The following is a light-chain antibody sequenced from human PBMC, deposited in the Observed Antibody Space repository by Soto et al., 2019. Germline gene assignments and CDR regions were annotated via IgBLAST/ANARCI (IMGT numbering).Light chain of an antibody. CDR1: QSVSNN. CDR2: GAS. V-gene: IGKV3-15*01. CDR3: QQYNNWPRT. Sequence: EIMMAQSPATLSVSPGERATLSCRASQSVSNNLAWYQQKPGQAPRILIYGASTRATGIPARFSGSGSGTEFTLTISRLQSEDFEVYYCQQYNNWPRTFGQGTKVDIK. J-gene: IGKJ1*01.